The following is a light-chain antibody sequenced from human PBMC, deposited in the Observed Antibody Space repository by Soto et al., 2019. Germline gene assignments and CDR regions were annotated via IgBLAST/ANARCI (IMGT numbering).Light chain of an antibody. J-gene: IGKJ1*01. CDR2: GAS. CDR1: QSVSSSY. V-gene: IGKV3-20*01. Sequence: EIVLTQSPGTLSLSPGERATLSCRASQSVSSSYLAWYQQKPGQAPRLLIYGASRGAPGIPDRFSGSGSGTVFTLTIIRLEPEDFAVYYCEQYLSGSHAFGKGTKVDIK. CDR3: EQYLSGSHA.